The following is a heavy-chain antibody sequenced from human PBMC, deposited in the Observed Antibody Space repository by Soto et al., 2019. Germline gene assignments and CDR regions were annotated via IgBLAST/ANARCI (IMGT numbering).Heavy chain of an antibody. V-gene: IGHV1-69*02. CDR3: ARVEGIAAAGYYFDY. CDR2: IIPILGIA. D-gene: IGHD6-13*01. CDR1: GGTFSSYT. J-gene: IGHJ4*02. Sequence: GPSVKVSCKASGGTFSSYTISWVRQAPGQGLEWMGRIIPILGIANYAQKFQGRVTITADKSTSTAYMELSSLRSEDTAVYYCARVEGIAAAGYYFDYWGQGTLVTVSS.